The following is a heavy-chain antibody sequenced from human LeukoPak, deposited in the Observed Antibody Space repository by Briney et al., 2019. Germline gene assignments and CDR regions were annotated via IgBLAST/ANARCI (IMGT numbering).Heavy chain of an antibody. CDR3: ATYYDFWSGYSRSYYFDY. J-gene: IGHJ4*02. Sequence: GGSLRLSCAASGFTVSSNYMSWVRQAPGKGLEWVSVIYSGGSTYYADSVKGRFTISRDNSKNTLYLQMNSLRAEDTAVYYCATYYDFWSGYSRSYYFDYWGQGTLVTVSS. CDR2: IYSGGST. V-gene: IGHV3-53*01. CDR1: GFTVSSNY. D-gene: IGHD3-3*01.